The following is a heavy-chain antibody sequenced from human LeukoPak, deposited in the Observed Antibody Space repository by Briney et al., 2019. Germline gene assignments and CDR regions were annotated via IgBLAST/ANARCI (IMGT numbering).Heavy chain of an antibody. D-gene: IGHD2-2*01. CDR2: IIPIFGTA. Sequence: ASVKVSCKASGGTFSSYAISWVRQAPGQGLEWMGGIIPIFGTANYAQKFQGRVTITADESTSTAYMELSSLRSEATAVYYCARSNGGLGYCSSTSCYCSGGSCYVALYWGQGTLVTVSS. V-gene: IGHV1-69*13. CDR3: ARSNGGLGYCSSTSCYCSGGSCYVALY. J-gene: IGHJ4*02. CDR1: GGTFSSYA.